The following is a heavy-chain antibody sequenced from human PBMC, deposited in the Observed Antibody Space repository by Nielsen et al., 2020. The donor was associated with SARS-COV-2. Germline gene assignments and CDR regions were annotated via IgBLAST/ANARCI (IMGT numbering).Heavy chain of an antibody. CDR1: GFTFSSYY. J-gene: IGHJ4*02. CDR3: VRVRDDGHYYDTGPFDY. Sequence: GESLKISCAGSGFTFSSYYFNWVRQAPGKGLMWVSRINTDGSRSAYADAVKGRFTISRDNARDTLSLQMNSLSAEDTAVYYCVRVRDDGHYYDTGPFDYWGQGALVTVSS. D-gene: IGHD3-22*01. V-gene: IGHV3-74*01. CDR2: INTDGSRS.